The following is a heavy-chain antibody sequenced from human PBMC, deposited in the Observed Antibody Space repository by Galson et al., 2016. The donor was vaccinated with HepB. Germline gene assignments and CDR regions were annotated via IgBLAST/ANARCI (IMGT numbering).Heavy chain of an antibody. Sequence: SLRLSCAASGFSFSASGMHWVRQASGNGLEWVGRIRSKVNSYSTTYAVSVQGRFTISRDDSTNTMYLQMNSLKTEDTAVYFCTRQEGFDFWTGYYDYWGQGTLVTVSS. CDR2: IRSKVNSYST. CDR3: TRQEGFDFWTGYYDY. V-gene: IGHV3-73*01. CDR1: GFSFSASG. D-gene: IGHD3/OR15-3a*01. J-gene: IGHJ4*02.